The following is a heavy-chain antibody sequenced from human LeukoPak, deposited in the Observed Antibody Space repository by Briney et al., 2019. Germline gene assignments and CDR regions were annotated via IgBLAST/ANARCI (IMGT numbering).Heavy chain of an antibody. CDR2: IIPILGIA. CDR3: ARNQGITMVRGVSPVDYYYGMDV. Sequence: SVKVSCKASGGTFSSYAISWVRQAPGQGLEWMGRIIPILGIANYAQKFQGRVTITADKSTSTAYMELSSLRSEDTAVYYCARNQGITMVRGVSPVDYYYGMDVWGQGTTVTVSS. D-gene: IGHD3-10*01. J-gene: IGHJ6*02. V-gene: IGHV1-69*04. CDR1: GGTFSSYA.